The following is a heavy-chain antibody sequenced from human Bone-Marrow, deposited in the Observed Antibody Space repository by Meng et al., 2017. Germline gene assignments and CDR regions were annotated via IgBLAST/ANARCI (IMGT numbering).Heavy chain of an antibody. V-gene: IGHV3-23*01. CDR2: ISGSGGST. D-gene: IGHD3-9*01. Sequence: GGSLRLSCAASGFSFNSYWMSWVRQAPGKGLEWVSAISGSGGSTYYADSVKGRFTISRDNSKNTLYLQMNSLRAEDTAVYYCAKDNALRYFDWLYHWGQGTLVTVSS. J-gene: IGHJ5*02. CDR1: GFSFNSYW. CDR3: AKDNALRYFDWLYH.